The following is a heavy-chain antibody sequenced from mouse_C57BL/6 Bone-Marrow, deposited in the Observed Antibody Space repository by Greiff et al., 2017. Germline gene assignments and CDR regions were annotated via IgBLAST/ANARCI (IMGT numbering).Heavy chain of an antibody. Sequence: VQLQQSGAELVRPGASVKLSCTASGFNFKDDYMHWVKQRPEQGLEWIGWIDPENGATEYASKFQGKATITVDTSSNTAYLQLSSLTSEDTAVYYCTRIAYWGQGTLVTVSA. CDR2: IDPENGAT. CDR1: GFNFKDDY. V-gene: IGHV14-4*01. J-gene: IGHJ3*01. CDR3: TRIAY.